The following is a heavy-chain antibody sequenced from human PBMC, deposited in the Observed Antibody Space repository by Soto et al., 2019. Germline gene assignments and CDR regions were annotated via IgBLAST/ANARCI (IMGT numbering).Heavy chain of an antibody. J-gene: IGHJ4*02. CDR2: ISGSGGST. D-gene: IGHD3-3*01. CDR1: GFTFSSYA. Sequence: SGGSLRLSCAASGFTFSSYAMSWVRQAPGKGPEWVSAISGSGGSTYYADSVKGRFTISRDNSKNTLYLQMNSLRAEDTAVYYCAKVGTDFGVPMDFDYWGQGTLVNVSS. V-gene: IGHV3-23*01. CDR3: AKVGTDFGVPMDFDY.